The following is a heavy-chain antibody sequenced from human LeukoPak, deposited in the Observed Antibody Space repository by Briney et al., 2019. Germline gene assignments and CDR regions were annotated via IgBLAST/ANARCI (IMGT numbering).Heavy chain of an antibody. V-gene: IGHV4-59*08. CDR2: ISYTTST. CDR1: GGSISSYY. J-gene: IGHJ4*02. CDR3: AASGGAGVSFDF. D-gene: IGHD3-10*01. Sequence: SETLSLTCTVSGGSISSYYWSWIRQPPGKGLEWIGYISYTTSTNYNPSLKSRVTISVDMSKNQISLKLTSVTAADTAVFYCAASGGAGVSFDFWGQGTAVTVSS.